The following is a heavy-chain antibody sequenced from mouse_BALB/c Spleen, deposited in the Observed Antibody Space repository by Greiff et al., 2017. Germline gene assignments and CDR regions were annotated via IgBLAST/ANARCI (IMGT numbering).Heavy chain of an antibody. J-gene: IGHJ3*01. CDR3: ARSGLRFPAWFAD. Sequence: EVQGVESGGGLVQPGGSRKLSCAASGFTFSSFGMHWVRQAPEKGLEWVAYISSGSSTIYYADTVKGRFTISRDNPKNTLFLQMTSLRSEDTAMYYCARSGLRFPAWFADWGQGTLVTVSA. CDR1: GFTFSSFG. D-gene: IGHD3-1*01. V-gene: IGHV5-17*02. CDR2: ISSGSSTI.